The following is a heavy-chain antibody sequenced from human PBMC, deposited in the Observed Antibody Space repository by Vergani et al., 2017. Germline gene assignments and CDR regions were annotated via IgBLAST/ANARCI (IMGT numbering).Heavy chain of an antibody. Sequence: EVQLVESGGGVVRPGGSLRLSCAASGFTVSSNYMSWVRQAPGKGLEWVSVIYSGGSTYYADSVKGRFTISRDNSKNTLYLQMNSLRAEDTAVYYCARDTRQGAFDIWGQGTMVTVSS. CDR3: ARDTRQGAFDI. J-gene: IGHJ3*02. V-gene: IGHV3-66*02. D-gene: IGHD2-2*02. CDR2: IYSGGST. CDR1: GFTVSSNY.